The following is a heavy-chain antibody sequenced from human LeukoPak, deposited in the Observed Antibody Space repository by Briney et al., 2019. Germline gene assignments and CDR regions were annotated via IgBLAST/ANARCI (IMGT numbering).Heavy chain of an antibody. CDR1: GFTFSSYA. CDR2: ISGSGSST. D-gene: IGHD3-9*01. Sequence: PGGSLRLSCAASGFTFSSYAMSWVRQAPGKGLEWVSTISGSGSSTYYAESVKGRFTISRDDSKNTLYLQMNSLRAEDTAVYYCAKGATYYDILTGQRSDYWGQGTLVTVSS. V-gene: IGHV3-23*01. J-gene: IGHJ4*02. CDR3: AKGATYYDILTGQRSDY.